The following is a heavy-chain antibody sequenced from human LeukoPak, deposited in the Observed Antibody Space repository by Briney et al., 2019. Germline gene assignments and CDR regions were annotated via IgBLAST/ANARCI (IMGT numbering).Heavy chain of an antibody. J-gene: IGHJ5*02. D-gene: IGHD6-19*01. CDR2: ISGSSSYI. CDR3: ARHPVAGSTGWFDP. Sequence: PGASLRLSCAASRFTFSSYSMSWVRQAPGKGLEWVSSISGSSSYIYYADSVKGRFSISRDNAKNSLYLQMNSLRAEDTAVYYCARHPVAGSTGWFDPWGQGTLVTVSS. CDR1: RFTFSSYS. V-gene: IGHV3-21*01.